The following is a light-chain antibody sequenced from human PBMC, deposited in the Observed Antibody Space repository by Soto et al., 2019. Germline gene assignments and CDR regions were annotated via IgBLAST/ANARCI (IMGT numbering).Light chain of an antibody. V-gene: IGKV3-20*01. J-gene: IGKJ2*01. Sequence: EIVLTQSPATLSLSPGERATLSCRASQSVSSSYLAWYQQKPGQAPRLVISGASSRAAGIPDRFSGSGSGTDFTLTISRLEPEDFAVYYCQQYDSSPPRYTFGQGTELEIK. CDR1: QSVSSSY. CDR3: QQYDSSPPRYT. CDR2: GAS.